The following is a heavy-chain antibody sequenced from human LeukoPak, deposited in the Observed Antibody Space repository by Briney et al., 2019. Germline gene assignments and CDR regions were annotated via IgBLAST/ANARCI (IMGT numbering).Heavy chain of an antibody. J-gene: IGHJ4*02. V-gene: IGHV4-30-4*01. Sequence: PSQTLSLTCTVSGGSISSGDYYWSWIRQPPGKGLEWIGYIYYSGSTYYNPSLKSRVTISVDTSKNQFSLKLSSVTAADTAVYYCARAGIAAAGHLFDYWGQGTLVTVSS. D-gene: IGHD6-13*01. CDR3: ARAGIAAAGHLFDY. CDR2: IYYSGST. CDR1: GGSISSGDYY.